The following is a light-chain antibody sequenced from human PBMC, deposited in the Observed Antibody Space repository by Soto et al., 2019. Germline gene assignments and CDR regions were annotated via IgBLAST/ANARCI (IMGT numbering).Light chain of an antibody. CDR1: STDVGRYKY. V-gene: IGLV2-14*01. CDR3: SSYTASSARV. J-gene: IGLJ3*02. CDR2: EVS. Sequence: QPVLTQPASVSGSPGQSITISCTGTSTDVGRYKYVSWYQQHPGKVPKLIIYEVSNRPSGVSSRFSGSKSGNTASLTISGLQAEDEAHYFCSSYTASSARVFGGGTKLTVL.